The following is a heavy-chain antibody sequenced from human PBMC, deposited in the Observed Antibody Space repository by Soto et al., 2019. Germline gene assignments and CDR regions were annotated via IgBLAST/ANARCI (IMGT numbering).Heavy chain of an antibody. V-gene: IGHV3-23*01. Sequence: EVQLLESGGGLVQPGGSLRLSCAASGLTFSGYGMSWVRQAPGTGLEWVSAISGSGSTTYYADSVKGRFTIARDDSKNIRFLQMNSLRAEDTAVDYCVTRSRGLQSSPPRLDSWGQGTLVTVSS. CDR1: GLTFSGYG. D-gene: IGHD4-4*01. CDR3: VTRSRGLQSSPPRLDS. CDR2: ISGSGSTT. J-gene: IGHJ4*02.